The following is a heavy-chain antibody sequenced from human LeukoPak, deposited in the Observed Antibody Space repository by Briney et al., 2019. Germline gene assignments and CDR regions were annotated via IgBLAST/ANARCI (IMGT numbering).Heavy chain of an antibody. D-gene: IGHD2-8*01. V-gene: IGHV1-8*01. J-gene: IGHJ5*02. CDR1: GYTFTSYD. Sequence: ASVKVSCKASGYTFTSYDINWVRQATGQELEWMGWMNPHSDNTAYAQKFQGRVTMTKNTSISTAYMELSSLRSDDTAVYYCTRRANGRRYNWFDTWGQGTLVNVAS. CDR3: TRRANGRRYNWFDT. CDR2: MNPHSDNT.